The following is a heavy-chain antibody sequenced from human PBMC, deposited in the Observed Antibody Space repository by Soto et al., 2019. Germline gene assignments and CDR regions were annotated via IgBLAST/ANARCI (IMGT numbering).Heavy chain of an antibody. D-gene: IGHD3-9*01. CDR3: ATNHHYYDILTGYDNYYMDV. J-gene: IGHJ6*03. V-gene: IGHV3-21*01. CDR2: ISSSSSYI. CDR1: GFTFSSYS. Sequence: GGSLRLSCAASGFTFSSYSMNWVRQAPGKGLEWVSSISSSSSYIYYADSVKGRFTISRDNAKNSLYLQMNSLRAEDTAVYYCATNHHYYDILTGYDNYYMDVWGKGTTVTVSS.